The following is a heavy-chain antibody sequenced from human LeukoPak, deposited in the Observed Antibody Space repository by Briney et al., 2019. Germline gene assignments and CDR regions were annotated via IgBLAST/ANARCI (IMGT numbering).Heavy chain of an antibody. V-gene: IGHV1-69*13. CDR3: AGSYYYDSSGYPAEFDY. J-gene: IGHJ4*02. CDR2: IIPIFGTA. Sequence: ASVKVSCKASGGTFSSYAISWVRQAPGQGLEWMGGIIPIFGTANYAQKFQGRVTITADESTSTAYMELSSLRSEDTAVCYCAGSYYYDSSGYPAEFDYWGQGTLVTVSS. D-gene: IGHD3-22*01. CDR1: GGTFSSYA.